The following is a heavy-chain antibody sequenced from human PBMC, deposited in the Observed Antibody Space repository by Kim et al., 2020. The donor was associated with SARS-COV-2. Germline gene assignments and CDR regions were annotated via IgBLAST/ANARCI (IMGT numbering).Heavy chain of an antibody. J-gene: IGHJ4*02. CDR3: AKDLGSGSFPPNQYYFDY. D-gene: IGHD3-10*02. Sequence: KGRFTISRDNSKNTLYLQMNSLRAEDTAVYYCAKDLGSGSFPPNQYYFDYWGQGTLVTVSS. V-gene: IGHV3-23*01.